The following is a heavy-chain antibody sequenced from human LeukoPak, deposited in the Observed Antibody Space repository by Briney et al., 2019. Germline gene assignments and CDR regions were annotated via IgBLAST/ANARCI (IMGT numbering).Heavy chain of an antibody. J-gene: IGHJ4*02. Sequence: GGSPRLSCAASGFTFDDYTMHWVRQAPGKGLEWVSLISWDGGSTYYADSVKGRFTISRDNSKNSLYLQMNSLRTEDTALYYCAKDIGLAVATQLDYWGQGTLVTVSS. D-gene: IGHD6-19*01. V-gene: IGHV3-43*01. CDR1: GFTFDDYT. CDR2: ISWDGGST. CDR3: AKDIGLAVATQLDY.